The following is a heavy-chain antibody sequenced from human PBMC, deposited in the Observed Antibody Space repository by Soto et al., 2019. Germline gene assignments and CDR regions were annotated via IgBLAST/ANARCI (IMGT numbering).Heavy chain of an antibody. V-gene: IGHV3-66*01. CDR3: ARTNYGSGSYPHYY. J-gene: IGHJ4*02. CDR2: IYTGGST. Sequence: EVQLVESGGGLVQPGGSLRLSCAASGFTISNNYMSWVRQAPGKGLEWVSVIYTGGSTYYADSVKGRFTISRDNSKNTLFLKMNSLRAEDTAVYYCARTNYGSGSYPHYYWGQGTLVTVSP. D-gene: IGHD3-10*01. CDR1: GFTISNNY.